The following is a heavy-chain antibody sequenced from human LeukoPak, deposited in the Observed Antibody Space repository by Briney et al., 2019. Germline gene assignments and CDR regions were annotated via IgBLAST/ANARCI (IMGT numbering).Heavy chain of an antibody. V-gene: IGHV1-2*06. J-gene: IGHJ4*02. CDR1: GYTFTGYY. Sequence: ASVKVSCKASGYTFTGYYMHWVRQAPGQGLEWMGRINPNSGGTNYAQKFQGRVTMTRDTSISTAYMELSKLRSDDTAVYYCASARGSWQLFDYWGQGTLVTVSS. CDR3: ASARGSWQLFDY. CDR2: INPNSGGT. D-gene: IGHD6-13*01.